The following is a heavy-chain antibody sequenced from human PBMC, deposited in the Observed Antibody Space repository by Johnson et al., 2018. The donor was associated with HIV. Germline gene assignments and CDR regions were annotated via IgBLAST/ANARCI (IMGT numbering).Heavy chain of an antibody. Sequence: VQLVESGGGVVQPGGSLRLSCAASGFSFSSYGIHWVRQAPGKGLEWVAFTQYDGSNKYYADSVKGRFTISRDNSKKTVYLQMNSLRAEDTAVYYCAKETRDSRSAFDIWGQGTMVTVSS. CDR1: GFSFSSYG. J-gene: IGHJ3*02. V-gene: IGHV3-30*02. D-gene: IGHD3-22*01. CDR2: TQYDGSNK. CDR3: AKETRDSRSAFDI.